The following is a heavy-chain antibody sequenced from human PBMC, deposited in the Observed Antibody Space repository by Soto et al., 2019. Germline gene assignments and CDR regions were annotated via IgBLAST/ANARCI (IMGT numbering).Heavy chain of an antibody. J-gene: IGHJ3*02. D-gene: IGHD2-21*02. CDR3: TTDEWGGNFDEHAFDI. CDR1: GFTFSSYS. V-gene: IGHV3-21*03. CDR2: ISSSSSYI. Sequence: PGGSLRLSCAASGFTFSSYSMNWVRQAPGKGLEWVSSISSSSSYIYYADSVKGRFTISRDNAKNSLYLQMNSLRAEDTAVYYCTTDEWGGNFDEHAFDIWGQGTMVTVSS.